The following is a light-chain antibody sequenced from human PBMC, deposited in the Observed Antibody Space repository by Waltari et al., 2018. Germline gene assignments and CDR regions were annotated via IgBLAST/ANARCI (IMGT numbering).Light chain of an antibody. CDR3: QSYDSSLSAL. CDR2: GNS. CDR1: SSNIGAGYD. Sequence: QSVLTQPPSVSGAPGQRVTISCTGSSSNIGAGYDVHWYQQLPGTAPKLLIYGNSNRPSGVPDRVSGSKSGTSASLAITGLQAEDEADYYCQSYDSSLSALFGTGTKVTVL. J-gene: IGLJ1*01. V-gene: IGLV1-40*01.